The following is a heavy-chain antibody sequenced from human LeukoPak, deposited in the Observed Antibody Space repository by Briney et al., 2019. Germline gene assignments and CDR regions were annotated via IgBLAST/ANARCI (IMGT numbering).Heavy chain of an antibody. CDR3: ARDGVAGGSAFDI. D-gene: IGHD2-15*01. Sequence: SETLSLTCTVSGGSISSYYWSWIRQPPGRGLEWIGYIYYSGSTNYNPSLKSRVTISVDTSKNQFSLKLSSVTAADTAVYYCARDGVAGGSAFDIWGQGTMVTVSS. V-gene: IGHV4-59*01. J-gene: IGHJ3*02. CDR2: IYYSGST. CDR1: GGSISSYY.